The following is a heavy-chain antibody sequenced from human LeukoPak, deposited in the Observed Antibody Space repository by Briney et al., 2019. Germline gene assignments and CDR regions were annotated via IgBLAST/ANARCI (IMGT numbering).Heavy chain of an antibody. CDR2: IVVGSGNT. CDR1: GFTFTSSA. Sequence: SVKVSCKASGFTFTSSAVQWVRQARGQRLEWIGWIVVGSGNTNYAQKFQERVTITRDMSTSTAYMELSSLRSEDTAVYYCAAAYDFWSGYYYFDYWGQGTLVTVSS. D-gene: IGHD3-3*01. J-gene: IGHJ4*02. V-gene: IGHV1-58*01. CDR3: AAAYDFWSGYYYFDY.